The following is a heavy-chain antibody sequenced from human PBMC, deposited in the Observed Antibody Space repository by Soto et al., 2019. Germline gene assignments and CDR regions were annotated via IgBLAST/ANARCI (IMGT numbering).Heavy chain of an antibody. Sequence: SETLSLTCTVSGGSISSYYWSWIRQPPGKGLEWIGYIYYSGSTNYNPSLKSRVTISVDTSKNQFSLKLSSVTAADTAVYYCARAGGIAAALDAFDIWGQGTMVPSPQ. D-gene: IGHD6-13*01. J-gene: IGHJ3*02. CDR2: IYYSGST. V-gene: IGHV4-59*01. CDR1: GGSISSYY. CDR3: ARAGGIAAALDAFDI.